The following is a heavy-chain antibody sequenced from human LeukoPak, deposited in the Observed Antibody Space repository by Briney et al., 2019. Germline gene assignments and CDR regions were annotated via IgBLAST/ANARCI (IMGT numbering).Heavy chain of an antibody. CDR3: ARAGYSYGSPSYYYYYGMDV. CDR1: GYTFTSYG. V-gene: IGHV1-18*01. D-gene: IGHD5-18*01. J-gene: IGHJ6*02. CDR2: ISAYNGNT. Sequence: ASVKVSCKASGYTFTSYGISWVRQAPGQGIEWMGWISAYNGNTNYAQKLQGRVTMTTDTSTSTAYMELRSLRSDDTAVYYCARAGYSYGSPSYYYYYGMDVWGQGTTVTVSS.